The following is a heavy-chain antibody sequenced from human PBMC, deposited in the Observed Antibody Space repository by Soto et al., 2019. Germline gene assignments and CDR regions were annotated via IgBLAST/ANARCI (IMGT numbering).Heavy chain of an antibody. V-gene: IGHV3-30*18. D-gene: IGHD3-9*01. CDR3: TKDHAALYSDIFTGSHPFDY. CDR2: ISYDGSNK. Sequence: GGSLRLSCAASGFTFSSYGMHWVRQAPGKGLEWVAVISYDGSNKYYADSVKGRFTISRDNSKNTLHVQMNSLRAEDTAVYYSTKDHAALYSDIFTGSHPFDYSGQGTLVTV. J-gene: IGHJ4*02. CDR1: GFTFSSYG.